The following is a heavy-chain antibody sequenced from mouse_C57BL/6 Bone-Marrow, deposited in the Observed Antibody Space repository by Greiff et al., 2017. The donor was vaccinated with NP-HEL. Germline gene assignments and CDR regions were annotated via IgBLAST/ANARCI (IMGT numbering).Heavy chain of an antibody. D-gene: IGHD1-1*01. V-gene: IGHV5-9-1*02. CDR3: TRVGTTVPWFAY. Sequence: EVHLVESGEGLVKPGGSLKLSCAASGFTFSSSAMSWVRQTPEKRLEWVAYLSCGVDYIYYADTVKGRFNISRDNARNTLYLQMSSLKSEDTAMYYCTRVGTTVPWFAYWGQGTLVTVSA. J-gene: IGHJ3*01. CDR1: GFTFSSSA. CDR2: LSCGVDYI.